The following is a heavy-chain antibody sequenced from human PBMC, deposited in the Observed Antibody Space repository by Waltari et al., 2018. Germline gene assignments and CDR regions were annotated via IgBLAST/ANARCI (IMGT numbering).Heavy chain of an antibody. V-gene: IGHV3-48*03. D-gene: IGHD2-21*01. CDR1: GFRFISCE. CDR3: AREPRFRQSGMDV. J-gene: IGHJ6*02. CDR2: ISSSGQTI. Sequence: EVLLVESGGSLVQPGGSLRLSCAASGFRFISCEMNWVRQAPGKVLELLSYISSSGQTIYYRDSVKGRFTISRDNAENSLFLQMSSLRVEDSAVYYCAREPRFRQSGMDVWGQGTTVTVSS.